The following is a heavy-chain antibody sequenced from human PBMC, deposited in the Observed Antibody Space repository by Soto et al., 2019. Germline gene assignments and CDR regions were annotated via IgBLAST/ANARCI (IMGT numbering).Heavy chain of an antibody. CDR3: ARATDYGGEGLDY. V-gene: IGHV4-30-2*06. J-gene: IGHJ4*02. CDR1: GGSISSGGYT. D-gene: IGHD4-17*01. CDR2: FYHSGTP. Sequence: SETLSLTCAVSGGSISSGGYTWNWIRQSPQKGLEWIGYFYHSGTPDYNPSLKSRVTISIDNSKNQFSLRLNSVTAADTAVYFCARATDYGGEGLDYWGQGTLVTRLL.